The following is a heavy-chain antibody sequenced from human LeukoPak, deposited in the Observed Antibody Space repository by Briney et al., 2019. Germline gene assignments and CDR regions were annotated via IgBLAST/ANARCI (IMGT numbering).Heavy chain of an antibody. CDR1: GFTFDDYA. D-gene: IGHD2-15*01. V-gene: IGHV3-9*01. CDR3: ASLVSVVAATRVC. Sequence: TGRSLRLSCAASGFTFDDYAMHWVRQAPGKGLEWVSGISWNSGSIGYADSVKGRFTISRDNAKNSLYLQMNSLRAEDTAVYYCASLVSVVAATRVCWGQGTLVTVSS. J-gene: IGHJ4*02. CDR2: ISWNSGSI.